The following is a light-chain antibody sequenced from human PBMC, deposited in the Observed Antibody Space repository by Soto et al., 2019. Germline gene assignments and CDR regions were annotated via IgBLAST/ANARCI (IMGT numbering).Light chain of an antibody. J-gene: IGKJ2*01. Sequence: DIVMTQSPDSLAVSLGERATINCKSSQNIVYNSNNKNYLAWYQQKPGQAPKLLLNWASTRESGVPDRFSGSGSGTDITLTISSLPAEDVAVYYCQQYYGTPYTFGQGTKLEIK. CDR3: QQYYGTPYT. CDR1: QNIVYNSNNKNY. V-gene: IGKV4-1*01. CDR2: WAS.